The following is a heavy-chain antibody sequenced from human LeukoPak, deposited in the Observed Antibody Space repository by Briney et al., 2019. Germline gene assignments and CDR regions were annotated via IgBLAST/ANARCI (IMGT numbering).Heavy chain of an antibody. CDR3: TTGGILWFGEYAFDI. CDR2: IKSKTDGGTT. V-gene: IGHV3-15*01. CDR1: GFTFSNAW. J-gene: IGHJ3*02. Sequence: GGSLRLSCAASGFTFSNAWMSWVRQAPGKGLEWVGRIKSKTDGGTTDYAAPVKGRFTISRDDSKNTLYLQMNSLKTEDTAVYYCTTGGILWFGEYAFDIWGQGTMVTVSS. D-gene: IGHD3-10*01.